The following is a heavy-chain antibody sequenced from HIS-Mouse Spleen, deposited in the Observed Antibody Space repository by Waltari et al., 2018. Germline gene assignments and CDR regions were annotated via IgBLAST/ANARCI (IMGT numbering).Heavy chain of an antibody. D-gene: IGHD6-19*01. Sequence: QVQLVQSGSEVKKPGASVKVSCKVSGYTLTELSMHWVRQAPGKGLEWMGGCCQKEGETIYAQKFQGRVTMTEDTSTATAYMELSSLRSEDTAVYYCATEGIAVAGIDAFDIWGQGTMVTVSS. J-gene: IGHJ3*02. CDR3: ATEGIAVAGIDAFDI. V-gene: IGHV1-24*01. CDR1: GYTLTELS. CDR2: CCQKEGET.